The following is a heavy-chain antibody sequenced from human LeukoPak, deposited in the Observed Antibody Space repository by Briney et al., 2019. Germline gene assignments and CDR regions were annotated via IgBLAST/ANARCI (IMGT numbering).Heavy chain of an antibody. D-gene: IGHD3-16*01. CDR3: ARGLYYYGTDAFEI. CDR2: ISASGNYI. V-gene: IGHV3-21*01. CDR1: GFSFSSYS. J-gene: IGHJ3*02. Sequence: TGGSLRLSCAAPGFSFSSYSMNWVRQAPGRGLEWVSSISASGNYIYYADSVKGRFTISRDSAENSLYLQMNSLGAEDTAVYYCARGLYYYGTDAFEIWGQGTMVTVS.